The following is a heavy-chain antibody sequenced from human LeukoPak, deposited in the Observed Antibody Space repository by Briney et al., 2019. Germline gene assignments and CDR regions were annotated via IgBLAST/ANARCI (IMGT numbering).Heavy chain of an antibody. Sequence: GGSPRLSCAASGFTFSSYGMHWVRQAPGKGLEWVAVIWYGGSNKYYADSVKSRFTISRDNSKNTLYLQMNSLRAEDTAVYYCAKDSLGTPGGAFDIWGQGTMVTVSS. V-gene: IGHV3-30*02. J-gene: IGHJ3*02. CDR1: GFTFSSYG. CDR3: AKDSLGTPGGAFDI. CDR2: IWYGGSNK. D-gene: IGHD3-16*02.